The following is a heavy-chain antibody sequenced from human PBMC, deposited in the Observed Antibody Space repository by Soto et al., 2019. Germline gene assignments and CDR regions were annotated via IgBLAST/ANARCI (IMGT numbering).Heavy chain of an antibody. D-gene: IGHD4-17*01. J-gene: IGHJ4*02. Sequence: GGSLRLSCAASGFTFSSYWMHWVRQAPGKGLVWVSRINSDGSSTSYADSVKGRFTISRDNAKNTLYLQMNSLRAEDTAVYYCARVSDYGDYEGNYYFDYWGQGTLVTVSS. V-gene: IGHV3-74*01. CDR1: GFTFSSYW. CDR3: ARVSDYGDYEGNYYFDY. CDR2: INSDGSST.